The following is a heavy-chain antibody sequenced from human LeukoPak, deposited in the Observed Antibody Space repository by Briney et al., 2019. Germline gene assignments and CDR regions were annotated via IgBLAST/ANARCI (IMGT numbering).Heavy chain of an antibody. Sequence: SETLSLTCTVSGGSISSSSYYWGWIRQPPGKGLEWIGSIYYSGSTYYNPSLKSRVTISVDTSKNQFSLKLSSVTAADTAVYYCARNTPPVGATPQGSDYWGQGTLVTVSS. V-gene: IGHV4-39*07. CDR2: IYYSGST. J-gene: IGHJ4*02. D-gene: IGHD1-26*01. CDR3: ARNTPPVGATPQGSDY. CDR1: GGSISSSSYY.